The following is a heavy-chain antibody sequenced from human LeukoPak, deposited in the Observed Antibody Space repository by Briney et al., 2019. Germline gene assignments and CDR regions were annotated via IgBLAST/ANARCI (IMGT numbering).Heavy chain of an antibody. CDR3: ATAVTTFRNDAFDI. V-gene: IGHV3-7*01. J-gene: IGHJ3*02. CDR2: IKQDGSEK. Sequence: GRSLRLSCAASGFTFSSYWMSWVRQAPGKGLEWVANIKQDGSEKYYVDSVKGRFTISRDNAKNSLYLQMNSLRAEDTAVYYCATAVTTFRNDAFDIWGQGTMVTVSS. CDR1: GFTFSSYW. D-gene: IGHD4-17*01.